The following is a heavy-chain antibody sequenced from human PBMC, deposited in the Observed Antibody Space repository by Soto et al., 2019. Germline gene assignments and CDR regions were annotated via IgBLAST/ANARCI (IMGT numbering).Heavy chain of an antibody. J-gene: IGHJ6*02. D-gene: IGHD2-21*02. V-gene: IGHV1-69*13. CDR3: HADMRVVVVTAIRVNPYYYYGMDV. CDR2: IIPIFGTA. Sequence: EASVKVSCKASGGTFSSYAISWVRQAPGQGLEWMGGIIPIFGTANYAQKFQGRVTITADESTSTAYMELSSLRSEDTAVYYCHADMRVVVVTAIRVNPYYYYGMDVWGQGTTVTVSS. CDR1: GGTFSSYA.